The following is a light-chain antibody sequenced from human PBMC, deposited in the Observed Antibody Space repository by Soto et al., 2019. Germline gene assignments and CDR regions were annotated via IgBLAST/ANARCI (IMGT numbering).Light chain of an antibody. CDR3: QQYYSYPYT. CDR2: GAS. J-gene: IGKJ2*01. CDR1: QGIGND. Sequence: IQLTQSPASLSASVGDRVTLTCRASQGIGNDLAWYQQKPGIAPNLLIYGASTLQTGVPSRFSGSGSGAYFTLTISSLQPEDFATYYCQQYYSYPYTFGPGTKLQIK. V-gene: IGKV1-9*01.